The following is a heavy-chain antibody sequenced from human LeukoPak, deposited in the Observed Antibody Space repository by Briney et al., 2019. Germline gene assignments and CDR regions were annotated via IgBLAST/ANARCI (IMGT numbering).Heavy chain of an antibody. V-gene: IGHV1-3*01. CDR1: GYTLTSYA. Sequence: GASVKVSCKASGYTLTSYAMHWVRQAPGRRLEWMGWINAGNGNTKYSQKFQGRVTITRDTSASTAYMELSSLRSEDTAVYYCAREGTGTTYYFDYWGQGTLVTVSS. J-gene: IGHJ4*02. CDR3: AREGTGTTYYFDY. CDR2: INAGNGNT. D-gene: IGHD1-1*01.